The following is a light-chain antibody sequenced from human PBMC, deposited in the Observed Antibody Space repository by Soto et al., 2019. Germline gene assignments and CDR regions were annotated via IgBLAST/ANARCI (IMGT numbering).Light chain of an antibody. V-gene: IGKV1-39*01. CDR3: QQSYSSPYT. J-gene: IGKJ2*01. CDR1: QSINTY. Sequence: DIQMTQSPSSLSASVGDRITITCRASQSINTYLNWYQQKPGKAPELLMYAASSFHSGVPSRFSGTGSGADFTLTISSLQPEDFATYYCQQSYSSPYTFGQGTKVEIK. CDR2: AAS.